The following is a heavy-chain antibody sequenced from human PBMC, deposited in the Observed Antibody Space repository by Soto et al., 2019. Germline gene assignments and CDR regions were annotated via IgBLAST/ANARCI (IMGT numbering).Heavy chain of an antibody. CDR3: ARVGGMGFGDGRYGMDV. CDR2: ISAYNGNT. J-gene: IGHJ6*02. V-gene: IGHV1-18*01. D-gene: IGHD3-10*01. Sequence: QVQLVQSGAEVKKPGASVKVSCKASGYTFSSFGINWVRQAPGQGREWRGWISAYNGNTKYAQKLQGRVTTTTDASASRGYMELRGLTSDDTAVYYCARVGGMGFGDGRYGMDVWGQGTTVTVSS. CDR1: GYTFSSFG.